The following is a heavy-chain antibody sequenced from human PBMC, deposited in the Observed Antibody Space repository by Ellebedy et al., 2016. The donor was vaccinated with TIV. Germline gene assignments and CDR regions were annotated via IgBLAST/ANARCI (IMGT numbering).Heavy chain of an antibody. J-gene: IGHJ4*02. CDR1: GFTFSTYN. V-gene: IGHV3-48*02. CDR2: ISGGSSTI. CDR3: ARSLGRRNYFDY. D-gene: IGHD6-25*01. Sequence: GGSLRLSCAASGFTFSTYNMNWVRQAPGNGLEWVSYISGGSSTIDYEDSVKGRFTISRDNANKSLYLQMNSLRDEDTAVYYCARSLGRRNYFDYWGQGTLVTVSS.